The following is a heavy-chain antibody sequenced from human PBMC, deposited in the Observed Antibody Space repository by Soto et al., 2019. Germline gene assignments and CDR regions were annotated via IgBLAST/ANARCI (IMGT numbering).Heavy chain of an antibody. CDR2: INAGNGNT. D-gene: IGHD3-10*01. Sequence: ASVKVSCKASGYTFTSYAMHWVRQAPGQRLEWMGWINAGNGNTKYSQKFQGRVTITGDTSASTAYMELSSLRSEDTAVYYCASTSQVIRGVISHAFDIWGQGTMVTVSS. CDR1: GYTFTSYA. CDR3: ASTSQVIRGVISHAFDI. V-gene: IGHV1-3*01. J-gene: IGHJ3*02.